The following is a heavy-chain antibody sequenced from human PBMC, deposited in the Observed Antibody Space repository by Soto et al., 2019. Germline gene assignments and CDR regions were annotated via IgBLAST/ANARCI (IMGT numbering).Heavy chain of an antibody. D-gene: IGHD3-10*01. J-gene: IGHJ3*02. CDR2: ISAIYGNA. V-gene: IGHV1-18*01. CDR3: ARDKRRFGDAFDI. Sequence: GASVKVSCKASGYTFTSYGISWVRQAPGQGLEWMGWISAIYGNANYAQKLQGRVTMTTDTSTSTAYMELRSLRSDDTAVYYCARDKRRFGDAFDIWGQGTMVTVSS. CDR1: GYTFTSYG.